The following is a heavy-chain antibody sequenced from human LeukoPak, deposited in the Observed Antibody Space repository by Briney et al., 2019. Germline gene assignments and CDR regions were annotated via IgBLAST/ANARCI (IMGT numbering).Heavy chain of an antibody. V-gene: IGHV1-8*01. J-gene: IGHJ4*02. Sequence: ASVKVYCKASGYTFTSYDINWVRQATGQGLEWMGWMNPNSGNTGYAQKFQGRVTMTRNTSISTAYMELSSLRPEDTAVYYCARGAPISYYYDSSGYYYYWGQGTLVTVSS. CDR3: ARGAPISYYYDSSGYYYY. CDR1: GYTFTSYD. D-gene: IGHD3-22*01. CDR2: MNPNSGNT.